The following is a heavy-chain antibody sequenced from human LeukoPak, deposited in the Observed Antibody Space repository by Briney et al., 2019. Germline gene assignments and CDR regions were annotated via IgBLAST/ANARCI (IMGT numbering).Heavy chain of an antibody. J-gene: IGHJ5*02. V-gene: IGHV4-38-2*01. CDR2: IYHSGST. CDR1: GYSISSGYY. CDR3: ARHLSQMMVGNWFDP. D-gene: IGHD1-26*01. Sequence: SETLSLTCAVSGYSISSGYYWGWIRQPPGKGLEWIGSIYHSGSTYYSPSLKSRVTISVDTSKNQFSLKLSSVTAADTAVYYCARHLSQMMVGNWFDPWGQGTLVTVSS.